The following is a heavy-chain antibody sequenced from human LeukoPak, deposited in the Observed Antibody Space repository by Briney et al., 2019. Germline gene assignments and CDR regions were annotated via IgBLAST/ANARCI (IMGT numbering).Heavy chain of an antibody. CDR2: INTDGTFI. V-gene: IGHV3-74*01. CDR3: AREARVGGALQY. CDR1: GFTFSDYW. D-gene: IGHD1-26*01. J-gene: IGHJ4*02. Sequence: PGGSLRLSCAASGFTFSDYWMHWVRQAPGKGRVWVSRINTDGTFIRHADSVQGRFTISRDAAKNTLFLQMNSLRAEDTAVYYCAREARVGGALQYWGQGVLVTVSA.